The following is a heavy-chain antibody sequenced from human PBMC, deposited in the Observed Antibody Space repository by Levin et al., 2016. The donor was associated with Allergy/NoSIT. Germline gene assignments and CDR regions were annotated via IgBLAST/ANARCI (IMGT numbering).Heavy chain of an antibody. Sequence: VRQAPGKGLEWMGRIDPSDSYTNYSPSFQGHVTISADKSISTAYLQWSSLKASDTAMYYCASYGSGSSSTTFDYWGQGTLVTVSS. V-gene: IGHV5-10-1*01. CDR2: IDPSDSYT. CDR3: ASYGSGSSSTTFDY. J-gene: IGHJ4*02. D-gene: IGHD3-10*01.